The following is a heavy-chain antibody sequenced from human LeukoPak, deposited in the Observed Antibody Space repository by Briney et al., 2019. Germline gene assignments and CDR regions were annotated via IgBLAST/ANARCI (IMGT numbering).Heavy chain of an antibody. CDR3: VRTRPPSSGWYTYCIYYTLYV. V-gene: IGHV3-33*08. J-gene: IGHJ6*02. CDR1: AFSSSRNR. CDR2: IWYDGSNK. Sequence: GGSLRLSCPSSAFSSSRNRMQGVIQAPGKGLEWVAVIWYDGSNKYYTDSVKGRFTISRDNSKNTLYLQMNSLRTDDTAVYYCVRTRPPSSGWYTYCIYYTLYVRPQGTTVTVSS. D-gene: IGHD6-13*01.